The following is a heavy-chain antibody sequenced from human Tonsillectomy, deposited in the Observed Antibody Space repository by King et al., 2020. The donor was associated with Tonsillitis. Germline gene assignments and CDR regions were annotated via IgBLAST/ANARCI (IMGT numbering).Heavy chain of an antibody. CDR3: ARDGGGNSPAFDI. J-gene: IGHJ3*02. D-gene: IGHD4-23*01. Sequence: VQLVESGGDLVQPGGSLRLSCAASGFTFSSYSINWVRQAPGKGLEWVSYISSRSSTIYYADSVKGRFTISRVNAKNSLFLQMNSLRDEDTALYYCARDGGGNSPAFDIWGQGTMVTVSS. CDR2: ISSRSSTI. CDR1: GFTFSSYS. V-gene: IGHV3-48*02.